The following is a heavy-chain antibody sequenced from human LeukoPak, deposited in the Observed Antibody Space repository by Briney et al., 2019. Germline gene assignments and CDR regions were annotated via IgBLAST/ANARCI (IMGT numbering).Heavy chain of an antibody. CDR1: GFTFDDYA. J-gene: IGHJ4*02. CDR3: AKDYYYDSSGPLDY. CDR2: ISWNSGSI. V-gene: IGHV3-9*03. Sequence: SRSLRLSCAASGFTFDDYAMHWVRQAPGKGLEGVSGISWNSGSIGYADSVKGRFTISRDNAKNSLYLQMNSLRAEDMALYYCAKDYYYDSSGPLDYWGQGTLVTVSS. D-gene: IGHD3-22*01.